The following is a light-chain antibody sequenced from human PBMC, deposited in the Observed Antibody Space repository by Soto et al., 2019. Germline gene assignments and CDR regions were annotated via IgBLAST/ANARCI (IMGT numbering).Light chain of an antibody. CDR3: SSYTSSSTLYV. CDR2: EVT. CDR1: SSDVGCYNY. J-gene: IGLJ1*01. Sequence: QSALTQPASVSGSPGQSITISCTGTSSDVGCYNYVSWYQQHPGKAPKLVIYEVTNRPSGVSNRFSGSKSGNTAALTISGLQAEDEADYYCSSYTSSSTLYVFGTGTKLTVL. V-gene: IGLV2-14*01.